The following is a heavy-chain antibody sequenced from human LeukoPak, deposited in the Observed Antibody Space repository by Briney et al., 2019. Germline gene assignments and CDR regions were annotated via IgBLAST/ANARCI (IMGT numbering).Heavy chain of an antibody. D-gene: IGHD4-17*01. Sequence: GGSLRLSCAASGFTFTSIAMTWVRQAPGKGLEWVSTIRGTGDSTHYADSVKGRFIISRDKSKNMLYLQMNGLRAEDTAVYYCARDKSYGDSEDYWGQGTLVTVSS. CDR3: ARDKSYGDSEDY. J-gene: IGHJ4*02. V-gene: IGHV3-23*01. CDR2: IRGTGDST. CDR1: GFTFTSIA.